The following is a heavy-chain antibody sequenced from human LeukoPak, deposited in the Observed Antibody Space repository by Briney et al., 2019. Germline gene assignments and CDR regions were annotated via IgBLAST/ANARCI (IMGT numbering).Heavy chain of an antibody. J-gene: IGHJ3*02. V-gene: IGHV1-24*01. D-gene: IGHD1-26*01. CDR3: ATRPDKIVGGSYRDRYNAFDI. CDR1: GYTLTELS. Sequence: GASVKVSCKVSGYTLTELSMHWVRQAPGKGLEWMGGFDPEDGETIYAQKFQGRVTMTEDTSTDTAYMELSSLRSEDTAVYYCATRPDKIVGGSYRDRYNAFDIWGQGTMVTVSS. CDR2: FDPEDGET.